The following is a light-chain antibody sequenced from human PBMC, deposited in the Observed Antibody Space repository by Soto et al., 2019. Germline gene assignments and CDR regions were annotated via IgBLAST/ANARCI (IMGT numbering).Light chain of an antibody. CDR2: HAS. J-gene: IGKJ5*01. Sequence: EILVTQFPATLSVSPGERATLSCRGSQSVNSNLAWYRHKPGQAPRLLIYHASTRAAGLPDRFSGSGSGTEFTLTISSLQSEDFAVYYCQQYHKWPITFGQGTRLEN. CDR1: QSVNSN. CDR3: QQYHKWPIT. V-gene: IGKV3-15*01.